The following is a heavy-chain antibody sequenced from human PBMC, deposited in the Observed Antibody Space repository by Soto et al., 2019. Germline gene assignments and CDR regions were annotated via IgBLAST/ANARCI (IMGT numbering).Heavy chain of an antibody. Sequence: QVQLQESGPGLVKPSQTLSLTCTVSGGSITTANSYWTWIRQHPGKGLEWIGYIYHSWSTYYNPSLKSRVTISIDKSQNQFSLTLTSVTAADSAIFYCARDRLSLIRGVPHYDGIDVWGQGTTVTVSS. CDR2: IYHSWST. CDR3: ARDRLSLIRGVPHYDGIDV. V-gene: IGHV4-31*03. D-gene: IGHD3-10*01. CDR1: GGSITTANSY. J-gene: IGHJ6*02.